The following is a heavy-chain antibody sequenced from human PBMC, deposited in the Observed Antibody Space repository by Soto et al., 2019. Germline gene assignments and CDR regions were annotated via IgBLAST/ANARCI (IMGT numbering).Heavy chain of an antibody. CDR3: ARGGCSTTSCLDY. D-gene: IGHD2-2*01. Sequence: EVQLVESGGALVQPGGALRLSCAASGFTFSDHYMHWVRQAPGKGLEWVAHIRNKANSYTTDYAASVKGRFTISRDDSKNSLYLQMNSLETEDTALYYCARGGCSTTSCLDYWGQGTLVTVSS. V-gene: IGHV3-72*01. CDR1: GFTFSDHY. J-gene: IGHJ4*02. CDR2: IRNKANSYTT.